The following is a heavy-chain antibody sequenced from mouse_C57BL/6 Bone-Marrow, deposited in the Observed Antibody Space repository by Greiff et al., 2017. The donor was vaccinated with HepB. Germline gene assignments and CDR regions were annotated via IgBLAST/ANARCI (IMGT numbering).Heavy chain of an antibody. J-gene: IGHJ3*01. CDR2: IRNKANGYTT. D-gene: IGHD6-5*01. Sequence: DVKLVESGGGLVQPGGSLSLSCAASGFTFTDYYMSWVRQPPGKALEWLGFIRNKANGYTTEYSASVKGRFTISRDNSRSILYLQMNALGAEDSATDYCARSYGFAYWGQGTLVTVSA. CDR3: ARSYGFAY. V-gene: IGHV7-3*01. CDR1: GFTFTDYY.